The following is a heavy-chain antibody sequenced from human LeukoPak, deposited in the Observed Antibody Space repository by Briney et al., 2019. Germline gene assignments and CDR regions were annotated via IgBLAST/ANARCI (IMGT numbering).Heavy chain of an antibody. CDR1: LFSLSTTGVG. D-gene: IGHD2-21*02. V-gene: IGHV2-5*02. CDR2: IYWDDDK. CDR3: AHKDVVTAAFDC. J-gene: IGHJ4*02. Sequence: SGPTLVNPTQTLTLTCTFSLFSLSTTGVGVGWIRHPPGKALEWLALIYWDDDKRYSPSLKSRLTITKDTSKNHVVLTMTNMDPVDTATYYCAHKDVVTAAFDCWGQGTLVTVSS.